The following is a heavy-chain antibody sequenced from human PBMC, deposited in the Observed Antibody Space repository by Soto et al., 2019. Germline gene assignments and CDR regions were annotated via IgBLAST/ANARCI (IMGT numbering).Heavy chain of an antibody. CDR1: GYSFTDYK. D-gene: IGHD4-17*01. J-gene: IGHJ4*02. CDR2: VDPNGGGS. CDR3: ATWVDYGDFEGFDF. Sequence: GASLKVSCKTAGYSFTDYKLHCGRHTPGQGLEWMGWVDPNGGGSNSAQKFQGSVTMTWDTSITTAYLDLTRLTTNDTATYFCATWVDYGDFEGFDFWGQGTLVTV. V-gene: IGHV1-2*04.